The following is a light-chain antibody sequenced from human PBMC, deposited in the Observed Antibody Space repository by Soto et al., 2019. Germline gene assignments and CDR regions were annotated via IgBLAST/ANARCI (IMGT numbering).Light chain of an antibody. J-gene: IGLJ2*01. V-gene: IGLV2-8*01. CDR3: SLYAGSSNVV. CDR2: EVS. CDR1: SSDIGAYKF. Sequence: QSALTQPPSASGSPGQSVAISCTGTSSDIGAYKFVSWYQQHPGKAPKLIIYEVSIRPSGVPDRFSGSKSGNTASLTVSGLLAEDEADYYCSLYAGSSNVVLGGGTKLTVL.